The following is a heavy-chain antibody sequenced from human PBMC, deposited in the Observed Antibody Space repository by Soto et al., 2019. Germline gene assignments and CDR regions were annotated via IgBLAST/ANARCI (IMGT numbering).Heavy chain of an antibody. CDR1: GFTFSNYA. CDR3: ANSSSPGLWGEYYYGMDV. V-gene: IGHV3-23*01. Sequence: EVQLLESRGGLVQPGGSLRLPCAASGFTFSNYAMSWVRQAPGKGLEWVSAISGSGGSTYYADSVKGRFTISRDNSKNTLYLQMNSLRAEDTAVYYCANSSSPGLWGEYYYGMDVCRQGTTVTVSS. D-gene: IGHD6-6*01. CDR2: ISGSGGST. J-gene: IGHJ6*02.